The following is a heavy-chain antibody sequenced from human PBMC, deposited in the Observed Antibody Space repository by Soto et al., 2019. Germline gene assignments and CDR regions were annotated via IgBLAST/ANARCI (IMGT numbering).Heavy chain of an antibody. J-gene: IGHJ6*02. Sequence: EVRLLESGGGLVKPGGSLRLSCATSGLTFSNYAMSWVRQAPGGGLEWVSSMSGSSSTTYYADSVRGRFTISRDRSKNTLYLQMHSLRDEDTAVYYCAREGWPLLQTGMDVWGQGTTVTVSS. CDR2: MSGSSSTT. CDR1: GLTFSNYA. V-gene: IGHV3-23*01. CDR3: AREGWPLLQTGMDV. D-gene: IGHD2-15*01.